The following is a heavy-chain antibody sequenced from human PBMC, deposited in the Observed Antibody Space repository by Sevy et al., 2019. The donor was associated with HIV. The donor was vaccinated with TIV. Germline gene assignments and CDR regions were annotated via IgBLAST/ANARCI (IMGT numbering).Heavy chain of an antibody. CDR2: IYHSGST. CDR1: GYSISSGYY. Sequence: SETLSLTCAVSGYSISSGYYWGWIRQPPGKGLEWIGSIYHSGSTYYNPSLKSRVTISVDTSKNQFSLKLSSVTAADTAVYYCARALSGYCSGGSCYSGGFDYWGQGTLVTVSS. D-gene: IGHD2-15*01. CDR3: ARALSGYCSGGSCYSGGFDY. J-gene: IGHJ4*02. V-gene: IGHV4-38-2*01.